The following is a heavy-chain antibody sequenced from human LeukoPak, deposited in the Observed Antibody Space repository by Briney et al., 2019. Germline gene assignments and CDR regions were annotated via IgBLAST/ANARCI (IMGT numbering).Heavy chain of an antibody. V-gene: IGHV3-53*01. CDR3: ASPPHCGGDCYGELGY. CDR2: IYSGGST. D-gene: IGHD2-21*02. J-gene: IGHJ4*02. CDR1: GFTVSSNY. Sequence: QPGGSLRLSCAASGFTVSSNYMSWVRQAPGEGLEWVSVIYSGGSTYYADPVKGRFTISRDNSKNTLYLQMNSLRAEDTAVYYCASPPHCGGDCYGELGYWGQGTLVTVSS.